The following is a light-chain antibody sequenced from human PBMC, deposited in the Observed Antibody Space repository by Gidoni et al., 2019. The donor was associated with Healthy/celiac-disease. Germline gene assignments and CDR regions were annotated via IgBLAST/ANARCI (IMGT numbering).Light chain of an antibody. V-gene: IGKV2-28*01. Sequence: VPPGVPSSISCLSSRSLLHSARYNYLDWYLPKPGQSPQLLIYLGSKRASGVPDRFSGGGSGAFFTLNISRVEAEDVVVYCCMQALRTIFTFGPGTKVDIK. J-gene: IGKJ3*01. CDR1: RSLLHSARYNY. CDR2: LGS. CDR3: MQALRTIFT.